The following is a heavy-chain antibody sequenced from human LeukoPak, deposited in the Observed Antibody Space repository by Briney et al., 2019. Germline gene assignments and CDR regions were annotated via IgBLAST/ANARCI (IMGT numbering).Heavy chain of an antibody. CDR3: AKNGGSQCYSHLDS. V-gene: IGHV3-23*01. Sequence: GGSLRLSCAASGFTFSSYAMSWVRQAPGKGLEWVSGTSGSGGGTYYAGSVKGRFTISRDNSKNTLYLQMNSLRVEDTAVYYCAKNGGSQCYSHLDSWGQGPLVTVSS. J-gene: IGHJ5*01. CDR1: GFTFSSYA. D-gene: IGHD2-15*01. CDR2: TSGSGGGT.